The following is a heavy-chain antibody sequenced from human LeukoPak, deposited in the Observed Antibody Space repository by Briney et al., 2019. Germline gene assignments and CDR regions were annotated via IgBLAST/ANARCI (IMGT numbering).Heavy chain of an antibody. D-gene: IGHD1-26*01. CDR3: ARYEDGSDF. Sequence: PGASVKVSCKASGYTFTGYYMHWVRQAPGQGLEWMGWINPNSSGTNYPQKFQGRLTMTRDTSISTAYLELSRLRSDDTAVYCCARYEDGSDFWGQGTLVTVSS. V-gene: IGHV1-2*02. CDR1: GYTFTGYY. J-gene: IGHJ4*02. CDR2: INPNSSGT.